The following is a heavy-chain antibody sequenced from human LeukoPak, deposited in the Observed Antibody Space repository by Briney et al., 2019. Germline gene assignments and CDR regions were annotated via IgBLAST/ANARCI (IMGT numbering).Heavy chain of an antibody. CDR1: GYTFTSYG. J-gene: IGHJ4*02. D-gene: IGHD2-21*01. Sequence: ASVKVSCKPSGYTFTSYGICWLRLAPGQGLEWMGWIRTSNGDTNYAQKFQGRVTMTTDTASSTAYLELRSLTSDDTAVYYCARERGRLVIDYFDYWGQGTLVIVSS. V-gene: IGHV1-18*01. CDR3: ARERGRLVIDYFDY. CDR2: IRTSNGDT.